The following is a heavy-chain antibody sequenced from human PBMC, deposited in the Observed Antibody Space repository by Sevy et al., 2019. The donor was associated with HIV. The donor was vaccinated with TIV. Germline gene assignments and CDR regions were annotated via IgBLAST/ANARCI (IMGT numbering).Heavy chain of an antibody. Sequence: GGSLRLSCAVSGFNVSTAFMSWVRQAPGKGLEWLSVIYKSGNTYYLDAVLGRFTISRDNTRNILYLQMTSLRVEDTAMYYCVKSLGGPLNQWGQGTRVTVSS. V-gene: IGHV3-53*01. D-gene: IGHD3-16*01. CDR1: GFNVSTAF. J-gene: IGHJ4*02. CDR3: VKSLGGPLNQ. CDR2: IYKSGNT.